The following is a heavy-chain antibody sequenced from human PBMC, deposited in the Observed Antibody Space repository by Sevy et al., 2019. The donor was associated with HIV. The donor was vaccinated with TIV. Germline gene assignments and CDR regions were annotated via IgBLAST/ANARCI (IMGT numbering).Heavy chain of an antibody. CDR1: GFTFSTYA. D-gene: IGHD3-22*01. V-gene: IGHV3-30*04. J-gene: IGHJ4*01. CDR3: ASHYYDSTGYYYPLDY. Sequence: GSLRLSCTASGFTFSTYAMYWVRQAPGKGLEWVAVISDDGNNKDYADSVKGRFTVSRDNSKNTLYLQMYSLRAEDTAVYYCASHYYDSTGYYYPLDYWGQEPWSPSPQ. CDR2: ISDDGNNK.